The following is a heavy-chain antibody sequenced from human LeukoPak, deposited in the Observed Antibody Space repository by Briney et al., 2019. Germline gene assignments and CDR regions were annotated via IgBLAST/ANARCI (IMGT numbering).Heavy chain of an antibody. CDR3: VREGYSTGQFDY. Sequence: GGSLRLSCAASGFIFSDYYMTWIRQAPGKGLEWVPHISSSGSNIHHADSVKGRFTISRDNAKNSLYLQMNSLRAEDTAVYYCVREGYSTGQFDYWGQGTLVTVSS. V-gene: IGHV3-11*04. CDR1: GFIFSDYY. D-gene: IGHD2-8*02. CDR2: ISSSGSNI. J-gene: IGHJ4*02.